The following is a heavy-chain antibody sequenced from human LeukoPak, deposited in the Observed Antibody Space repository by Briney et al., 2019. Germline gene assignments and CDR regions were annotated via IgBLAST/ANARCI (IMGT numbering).Heavy chain of an antibody. CDR1: GYTFTGYY. J-gene: IGHJ5*02. Sequence: GASVKVSCKASGYTFTGYYMHLVRQAPGQGLEWMGRINPNNGDTNYAQKFQGRVTMTRDTSINTASMELTSLRSDDTAVYYYATGTSSTTNWNWFDPWGQGTLVTVSS. V-gene: IGHV1-2*06. CDR3: ATGTSSTTNWNWFDP. D-gene: IGHD2-2*01. CDR2: INPNNGDT.